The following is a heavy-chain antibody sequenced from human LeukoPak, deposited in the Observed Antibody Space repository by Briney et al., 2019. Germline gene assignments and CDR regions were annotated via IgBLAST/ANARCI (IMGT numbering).Heavy chain of an antibody. D-gene: IGHD3-9*01. CDR1: GFTFSSHW. V-gene: IGHV3-74*01. CDR3: ARAGFLTGYQTDY. J-gene: IGHJ4*02. Sequence: GGSLRLSCAASGFTFSSHWMHWVRQAPGKGLVWVSRINSDGSSTSYADSVKGRFTISRDNAKNTLYLQMNSLRAEDTAVYYCARAGFLTGYQTDYWGQGTLVTVSS. CDR2: INSDGSST.